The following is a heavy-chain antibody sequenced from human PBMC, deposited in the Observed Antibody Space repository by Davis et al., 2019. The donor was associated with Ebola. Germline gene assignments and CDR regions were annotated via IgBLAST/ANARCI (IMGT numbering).Heavy chain of an antibody. CDR1: GGSFSGYY. D-gene: IGHD3-10*01. Sequence: SETLSLTCAVYGGSFSGYYWSWIRQPPGKGLEWIGQINHSGSTNYNPSFKSRVTISVDTSKNQFSLKLSSVTAADTAVYYCARDGSGSRYWGQGTLVTVSS. J-gene: IGHJ4*02. CDR3: ARDGSGSRY. V-gene: IGHV4-34*01. CDR2: INHSGST.